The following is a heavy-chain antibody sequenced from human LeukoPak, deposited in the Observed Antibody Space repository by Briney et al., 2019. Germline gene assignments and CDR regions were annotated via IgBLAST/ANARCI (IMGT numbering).Heavy chain of an antibody. CDR2: INTDGSIT. J-gene: IGHJ4*02. CDR3: ARDRGPRTGFMVREAYDY. D-gene: IGHD3-10*01. CDR1: GFTFSDYW. V-gene: IGHV3-74*01. Sequence: GGSLRLSCAASGFTFSDYWIHWVRQAPGKGLVWVSCINTDGSITNYADPVKGRFSISRDNAKNTLYLQMSSLRAEDTAVYYCARDRGPRTGFMVREAYDYWGQGTLVTVSS.